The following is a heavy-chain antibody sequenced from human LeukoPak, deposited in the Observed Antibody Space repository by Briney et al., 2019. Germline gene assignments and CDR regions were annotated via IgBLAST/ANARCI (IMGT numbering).Heavy chain of an antibody. V-gene: IGHV4-61*02. J-gene: IGHJ5*02. CDR3: ARDPGSKYYYDSSGYP. Sequence: TSETLSLTCTVSGGSISSGSYYWSWIRQPAGKGLEWIGRIYTSGSTNYNPSLKSRVTISVDTSKNQFSLKLSSVTAADTAVYYGARDPGSKYYYDSSGYPGGQGPLVPVSS. CDR1: GGSISSGSYY. CDR2: IYTSGST. D-gene: IGHD3-22*01.